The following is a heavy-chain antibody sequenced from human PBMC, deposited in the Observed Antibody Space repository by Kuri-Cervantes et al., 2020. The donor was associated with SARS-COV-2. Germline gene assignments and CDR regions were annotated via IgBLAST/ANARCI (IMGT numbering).Heavy chain of an antibody. CDR3: ATHDSRGYYYDY. CDR2: ISGYNGDT. CDR1: GYTFTSYG. D-gene: IGHD3-22*01. Sequence: ASVKVSCKASGYTFTSYGISWVRQAPGQGLEWMGWISGYNGDTEYAQILQGRVTMTTDTSTSTAYMELRSLTSGDTAVYYCATHDSRGYYYDYWGQGTLVTVSS. V-gene: IGHV1-18*01. J-gene: IGHJ4*02.